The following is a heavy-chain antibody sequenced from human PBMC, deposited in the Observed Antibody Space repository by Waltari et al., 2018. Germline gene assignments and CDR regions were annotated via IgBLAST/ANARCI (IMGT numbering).Heavy chain of an antibody. J-gene: IGHJ5*02. D-gene: IGHD5-12*01. CDR2: IYYSGRT. Sequence: QVQLQESGPGLVKPSETLSLPCPVSGGSVRRGSYYWSCIRQPPGKGLEWIGYIYYSGRTNYNPSLKSRVTISVDTSKNQFSLKLSSVTAADTAVYYCARERWLQSRNWFDPWGQGTLVTVSS. V-gene: IGHV4-61*01. CDR1: GGSVRRGSYY. CDR3: ARERWLQSRNWFDP.